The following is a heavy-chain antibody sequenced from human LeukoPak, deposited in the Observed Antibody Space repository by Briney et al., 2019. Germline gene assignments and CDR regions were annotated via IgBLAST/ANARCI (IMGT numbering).Heavy chain of an antibody. J-gene: IGHJ5*02. CDR3: ARSDVDMAA. D-gene: IGHD5-12*01. CDR1: AFTFSTYG. Sequence: TAGSLRLSSAASAFTFSTYGMHWVRQAPGKGLEWWAVISNDGSNNLYTDSVKGRFTISRDNSKNTLYLQMNSLRAEDTAVYYCARSDVDMAAWGQGTLVTVSS. CDR2: ISNDGSNN. V-gene: IGHV3-30*03.